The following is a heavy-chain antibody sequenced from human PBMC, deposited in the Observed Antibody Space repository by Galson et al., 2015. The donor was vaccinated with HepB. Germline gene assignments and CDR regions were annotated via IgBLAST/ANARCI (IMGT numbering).Heavy chain of an antibody. J-gene: IGHJ6*03. D-gene: IGHD2-15*01. Sequence: SETLSLTCIVSGGSISSRNYYYWGWIRQPPGKGLEWIGSISYSGSTYYNPSLKSRVTISVDTSKNQFSLNLSSVTATDTAMYYCARHGRPLYYYYYMDVWGKGTTVTVSS. CDR2: ISYSGST. CDR3: ARHGRPLYYYYYMDV. V-gene: IGHV4-39*01. CDR1: GGSISSRNYYY.